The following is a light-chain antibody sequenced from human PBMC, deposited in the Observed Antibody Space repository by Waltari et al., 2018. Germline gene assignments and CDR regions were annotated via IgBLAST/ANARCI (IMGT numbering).Light chain of an antibody. CDR2: NDS. CDR1: KLGNKY. V-gene: IGLV3-1*01. J-gene: IGLJ3*02. CDR3: QTWDSSTWV. Sequence: YELTQPSSVSVSPGQTASITCSGDKLGNKYVCWYQQKPGQSPVPIFYNDSHLAEKRPSGIAERFSGSSSGNTATLTISATQAIDEAVYFCQTWDSSTWVFGGGTTLTVL.